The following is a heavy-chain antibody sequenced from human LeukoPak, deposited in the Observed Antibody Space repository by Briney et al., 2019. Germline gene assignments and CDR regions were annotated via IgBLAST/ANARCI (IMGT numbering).Heavy chain of an antibody. Sequence: PGGSLRLSCGASGFKVRDVWMSWVRQAPGRGLEWLGRIKSKSDGGTTDYVATVKGRFTIPRDDSKNTVSLQMNSLKTEDTAVYYCTTDPRHWGQGTLVTVSS. CDR1: GFKVRDVW. CDR3: TTDPRH. J-gene: IGHJ4*02. CDR2: IKSKSDGGTT. V-gene: IGHV3-15*01.